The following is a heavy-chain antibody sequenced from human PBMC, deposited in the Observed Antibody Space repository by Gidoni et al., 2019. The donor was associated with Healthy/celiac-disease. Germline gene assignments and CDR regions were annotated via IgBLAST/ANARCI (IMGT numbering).Heavy chain of an antibody. CDR2: IYYSGST. D-gene: IGHD3-22*01. V-gene: IGHV4-31*03. CDR1: GGSISSGGYY. Sequence: QVQLQESGPGLVKPSQTLSLTCTVSGGSISSGGYYWSWIRQHPGKGLEWIGYIYYSGSTYYNPSLKSRVTISVDTSKNQFSLKLSSVTAADTAVYYCARGPGGGYYLGDAFDIWGQGTMVTVSS. J-gene: IGHJ3*02. CDR3: ARGPGGGYYLGDAFDI.